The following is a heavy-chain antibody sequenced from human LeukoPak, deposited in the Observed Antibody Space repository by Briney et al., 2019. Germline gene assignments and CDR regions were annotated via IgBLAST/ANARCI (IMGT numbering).Heavy chain of an antibody. CDR2: MNPNSGNT. D-gene: IGHD1-14*01. CDR1: GYTFTRYD. Sequence: ASVKVSCKASGYTFTRYDINWVRQAPGQGLEWMGWMNPNSGNTGYAQKFQGRVTMTRNTSISAAYMELSSLRSEDTAVYYCAAPGYYYYIDGWGKGTTVTASS. V-gene: IGHV1-8*01. J-gene: IGHJ6*03. CDR3: AAPGYYYYIDG.